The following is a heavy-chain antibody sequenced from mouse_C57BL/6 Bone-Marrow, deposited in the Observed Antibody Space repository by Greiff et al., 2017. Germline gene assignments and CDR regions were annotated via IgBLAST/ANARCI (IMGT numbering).Heavy chain of an antibody. CDR2: INPNTGGT. CDR3: ARELWLRRDFDY. CDR1: GYTFTDYY. Sequence: VQLQQSGPELVKPGASVKISCKASGYTFTDYYMNWVKQSHGKSLEWIGDINPNTGGTSYNQKFKGKATLTVDKSSSTAYMELRSLTSEDSAVYYCARELWLRRDFDYWGQGTTLTVSS. V-gene: IGHV1-26*01. D-gene: IGHD2-2*01. J-gene: IGHJ2*01.